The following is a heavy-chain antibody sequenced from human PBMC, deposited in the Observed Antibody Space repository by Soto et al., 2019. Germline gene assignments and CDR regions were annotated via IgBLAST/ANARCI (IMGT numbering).Heavy chain of an antibody. CDR3: ARGAARPTYYYPMDV. CDR1: GFIFSNYG. J-gene: IGHJ6*02. Sequence: GGSLRLSCAASGFIFSNYGMHWVRQAPGKGLEWVAFIWYDEINSYYADSVKGRFTISRDNSKNTLYLQMNSLRAEDTAVFYCARGAARPTYYYPMDVCGRGTTVTVSS. CDR2: IWYDEINS. D-gene: IGHD6-6*01. V-gene: IGHV3-33*01.